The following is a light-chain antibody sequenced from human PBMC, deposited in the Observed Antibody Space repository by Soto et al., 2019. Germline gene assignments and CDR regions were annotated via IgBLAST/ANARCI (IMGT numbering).Light chain of an antibody. CDR3: QQYGSLPYT. CDR1: QSVSSYY. Sequence: EIVLTQSPGTLSLSPGERATLSCRASQSVSSYYLAWYQQKPGQAPRLLIYGASSRATGIPDGFSGSGSGSDFTLTISRLEPEDFAVYYCQQYGSLPYTFGQGTKLEIK. CDR2: GAS. V-gene: IGKV3-20*01. J-gene: IGKJ2*01.